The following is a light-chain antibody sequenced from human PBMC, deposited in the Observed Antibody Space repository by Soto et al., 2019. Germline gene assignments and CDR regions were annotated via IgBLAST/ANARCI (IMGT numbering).Light chain of an antibody. CDR2: DVS. CDR3: CSYAGSSVWV. Sequence: QSALTQPRSVSGSPGQSVIISCTGTSSDVGGYKYVSWYQQHPGKAPKLVIYDVSERPSGVPDRFSGSKSGNTASLTISGLQAEDEADYHCCSYAGSSVWVYGGETNVTVL. CDR1: SSDVGGYKY. V-gene: IGLV2-11*01. J-gene: IGLJ3*02.